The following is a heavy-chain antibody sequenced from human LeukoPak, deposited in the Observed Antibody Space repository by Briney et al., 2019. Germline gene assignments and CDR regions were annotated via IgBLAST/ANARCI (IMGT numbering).Heavy chain of an antibody. CDR1: GYTFTNYG. CDR3: ARIRDGYNDAYDI. CDR2: ISAYNGNT. V-gene: IGHV1-18*01. D-gene: IGHD5-24*01. J-gene: IGHJ3*02. Sequence: GASVKVSCKASGYTFTNYGISWVRQAPGQGLEWMGWISAYNGNTNYAQKLQGRVTMTTDTSTSTAYMELSSLRSEDTAIYYCARIRDGYNDAYDIWGQGAVVTVPS.